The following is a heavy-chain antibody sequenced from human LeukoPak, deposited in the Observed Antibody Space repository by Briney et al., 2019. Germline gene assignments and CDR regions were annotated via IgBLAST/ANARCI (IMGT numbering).Heavy chain of an antibody. D-gene: IGHD3-22*01. J-gene: IGHJ4*02. CDR1: GFTFSNAW. CDR3: STTYYYDSSEGY. V-gene: IGHV3-15*07. CDR2: IKSKTDGGTT. Sequence: GGSLRLSCAASGFTFSNAWMNWVRQARGKGLEWVGRIKSKTDGGTTDYAAPVKGRFPISRDDSKNTLYLQMNSLKTEDTAVYYCSTTYYYDSSEGYWGQGTLVTVSS.